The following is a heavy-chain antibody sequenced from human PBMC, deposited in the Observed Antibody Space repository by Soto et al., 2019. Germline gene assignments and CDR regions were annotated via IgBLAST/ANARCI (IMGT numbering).Heavy chain of an antibody. D-gene: IGHD3-3*01. CDR1: GYTFTNYD. J-gene: IGHJ5*01. CDR3: ASGGTAHYDFWYDPRGDWLAS. V-gene: IGHV1-8*01. CDR2: LSPATGKTKT. Sequence: QVQLLQSGAEVKRPGASVKVSCRASGYTFTNYDVSWVRQAAGQGHEWMGWLSPATGKTKTTYLPQFRDRVDMTWDTSVATAYLEVLDMTSDDTAVYYCASGGTAHYDFWYDPRGDWLASWGQGTLVTVSS.